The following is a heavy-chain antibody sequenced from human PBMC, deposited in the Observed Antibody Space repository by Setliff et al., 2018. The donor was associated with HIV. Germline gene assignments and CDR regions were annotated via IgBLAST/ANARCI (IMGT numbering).Heavy chain of an antibody. CDR3: ARDIGSVWHNWFDP. CDR1: GYSFTRNF. D-gene: IGHD6-19*01. Sequence: GASVKVSCKASGYSFTRNFVHWVRQAPGQRLEWMGWINAGNGNTKYSQKFQGRVTISRDTSASTVYMELNSLRSKDTAIYYCARDIGSVWHNWFDPWGQGTLVTVSS. CDR2: INAGNGNT. J-gene: IGHJ5*02. V-gene: IGHV1-3*01.